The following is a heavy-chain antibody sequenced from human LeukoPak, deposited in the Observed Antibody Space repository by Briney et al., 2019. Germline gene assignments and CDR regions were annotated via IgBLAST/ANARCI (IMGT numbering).Heavy chain of an antibody. Sequence: GGSLRLSCAASGFTFSSYAMHWVRQAPGKGLEWVAVISYDGSNKYYADSVKGRFTISRDNSKNTLYLQINSLRAEDTAVYYCARGLSSSWLDYYYYGMDVWGQGTTVTVSS. CDR1: GFTFSSYA. CDR3: ARGLSSSWLDYYYYGMDV. J-gene: IGHJ6*02. D-gene: IGHD6-13*01. CDR2: ISYDGSNK. V-gene: IGHV3-30-3*01.